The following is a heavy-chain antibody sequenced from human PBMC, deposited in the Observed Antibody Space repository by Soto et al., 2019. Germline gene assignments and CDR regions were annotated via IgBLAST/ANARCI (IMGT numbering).Heavy chain of an antibody. CDR3: ARVVLTITRGAFAA. Sequence: QVQLQESGPGLVKPSGTLSLTCAVSGGSISSSHWWTWVRQSPGKGLEYIGEISHIGTSNSNPSLKSRVTLSVDKSKNHFSLTLTSVTAADTAVYYCARVVLTITRGAFAAWGQGTLVIVSS. J-gene: IGHJ3*01. CDR2: ISHIGTS. D-gene: IGHD3-9*01. V-gene: IGHV4-4*02. CDR1: GGSISSSHW.